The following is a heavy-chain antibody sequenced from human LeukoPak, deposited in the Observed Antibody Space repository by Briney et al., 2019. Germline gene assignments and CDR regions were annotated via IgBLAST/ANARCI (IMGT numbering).Heavy chain of an antibody. CDR3: AKEGFGYFDY. J-gene: IGHJ4*02. CDR1: GFIVSNNY. V-gene: IGHV3-53*05. D-gene: IGHD3-16*01. CDR2: FYRDGGI. Sequence: PGGSLRLSCAASGFIVSNNYMSWVRQAPGKGLEWVSVFYRDGGIYYADSVKGRFTISRDNSKNTLYLQMNSLRAEDTAVYYCAKEGFGYFDYWGQGTLVTVSS.